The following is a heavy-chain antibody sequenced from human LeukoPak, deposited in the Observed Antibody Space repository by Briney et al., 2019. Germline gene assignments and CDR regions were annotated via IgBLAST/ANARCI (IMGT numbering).Heavy chain of an antibody. J-gene: IGHJ4*02. CDR2: IHYTGRT. V-gene: IGHV4-59*11. CDR3: ARGAGWYDY. D-gene: IGHD6-19*01. Sequence: PSETLSLTCAVSGGSISRHYWSWLRQPPGEGLEWIAYIHYTGRTNYNPSLKGRVTISVDTSNSQFSLNLNSVTAADTAVYYCARGAGWYDYWRQGTLVTVSS. CDR1: GGSISRHY.